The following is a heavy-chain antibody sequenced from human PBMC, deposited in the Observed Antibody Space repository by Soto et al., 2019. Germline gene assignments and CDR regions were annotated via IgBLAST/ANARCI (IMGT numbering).Heavy chain of an antibody. D-gene: IGHD1-1*01. CDR1: GFTFSNAW. CDR2: IKSKTDGGTT. CDR3: TTDLGTGTTGGYYYYYGMDV. V-gene: IGHV3-15*07. J-gene: IGHJ6*02. Sequence: GGSPRLSCAASGFTFSNAWMNWVRQAPGKGLEWVGRIKSKTDGGTTDYAAPVKGRFTISRDDSKNTLYLQMNSLKTEDTAVYYCTTDLGTGTTGGYYYYYGMDVWGQGTTVTVSS.